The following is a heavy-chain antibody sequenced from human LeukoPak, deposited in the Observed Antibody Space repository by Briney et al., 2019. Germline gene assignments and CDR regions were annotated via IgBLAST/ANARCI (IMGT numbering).Heavy chain of an antibody. CDR1: GYTFSSYS. V-gene: IGHV3-21*01. CDR2: ISSSSSYI. CDR3: ARELAAAGFDY. D-gene: IGHD6-13*01. J-gene: IGHJ4*02. Sequence: GGSLRLSCAASGYTFSSYSMNWVRQAPGKGLEWVSSISSSSSYIYYADSVKGRFTISRDNAKNSLYLQMNSLRAEDTAVYYCARELAAAGFDYWGQGTLVTVSS.